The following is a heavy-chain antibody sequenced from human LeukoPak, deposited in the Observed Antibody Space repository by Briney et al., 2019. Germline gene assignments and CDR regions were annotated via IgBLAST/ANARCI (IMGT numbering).Heavy chain of an antibody. Sequence: KTSETLSLTCTVPGVSISSYYWSWIRQPPGKGLEWIGYIYYSGSTNYNPSLKSRVTISVDTSKNQFSLKLSSVTAADTAVYYCARSPPEYEDYYYGMDVWGRGTTVTVSS. CDR2: IYYSGST. V-gene: IGHV4-59*01. J-gene: IGHJ6*02. CDR3: ARSPPEYEDYYYGMDV. CDR1: GVSISSYY. D-gene: IGHD1-14*01.